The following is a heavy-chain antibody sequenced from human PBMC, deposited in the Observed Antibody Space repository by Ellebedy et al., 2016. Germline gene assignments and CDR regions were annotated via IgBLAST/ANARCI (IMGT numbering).Heavy chain of an antibody. V-gene: IGHV3-13*01. CDR3: VRRPRGWSHGFDI. CDR1: GFTFSLYD. J-gene: IGHJ3*02. CDR2: IAADGET. Sequence: GESLKISCVASGFTFSLYDMHWVRQSIGKRLEWVSTIAADGETFYPDSVKGRFTISRENAQDSLFLQMNSLSAEDTALYYCVRRPRGWSHGFDIWGHGTMVTVSS. D-gene: IGHD2-15*01.